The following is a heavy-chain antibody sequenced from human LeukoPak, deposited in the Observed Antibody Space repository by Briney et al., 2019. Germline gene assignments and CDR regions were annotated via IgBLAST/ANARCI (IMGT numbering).Heavy chain of an antibody. D-gene: IGHD1-26*01. J-gene: IGHJ4*02. CDR3: ARSPIVGATHFDY. Sequence: SETLSLTCTVSGGSISSYYWSWIRQPPGKGLEWIGYIYYSGSTNYNPSLKSRVTISVDTSKNQFSLKLSSVTAADTAVYYCARSPIVGATHFDYWGQGTLSPSPQ. CDR1: GGSISSYY. CDR2: IYYSGST. V-gene: IGHV4-59*08.